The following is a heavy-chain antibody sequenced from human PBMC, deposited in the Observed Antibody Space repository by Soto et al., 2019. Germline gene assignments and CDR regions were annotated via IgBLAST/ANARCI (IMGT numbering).Heavy chain of an antibody. Sequence: SETLSLTCTVSGGSISSSSHYWGWIRQPPGKGLEWIGSIYYSGNTYYNPSLKSRVTIHVDTSKNQFSLMLTSVTAADTAVYFCARDTAMVGNFDYWGRGTQVTVSS. CDR2: IYYSGNT. J-gene: IGHJ4*02. CDR3: ARDTAMVGNFDY. D-gene: IGHD5-18*01. V-gene: IGHV4-39*01. CDR1: GGSISSSSHY.